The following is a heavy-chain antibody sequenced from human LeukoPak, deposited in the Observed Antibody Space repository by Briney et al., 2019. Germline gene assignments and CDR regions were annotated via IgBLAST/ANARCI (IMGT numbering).Heavy chain of an antibody. CDR3: AKRVSGTTFY. J-gene: IGHJ4*02. Sequence: ETLSLTCTVPGGSISSYYWSWVRQAPGKGLEWVSAISGSGATTYYADSVKGRFTISRDNSKNTLYLHMNSLRAEDTAVYYCAKRVSGTTFYWGQGTLVTVSS. V-gene: IGHV3-23*01. D-gene: IGHD1-1*01. CDR2: ISGSGATT. CDR1: GGSISSYY.